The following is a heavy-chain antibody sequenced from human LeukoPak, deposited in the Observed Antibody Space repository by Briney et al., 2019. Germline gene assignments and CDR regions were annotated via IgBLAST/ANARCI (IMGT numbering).Heavy chain of an antibody. D-gene: IGHD3-9*01. V-gene: IGHV4-39*07. CDR1: GGSISSSSYY. J-gene: IGHJ4*02. Sequence: SETLSLTCTVSGGSISSSSYYWGWIRQPPGKGLEWIGSIYYSGSTYYNPSLKSRVTISVDTSKNQFSLKLSSVTAADTAVYYCARVPLFDWLLLRWYYLDYWGQGTLVTVSS. CDR3: ARVPLFDWLLLRWYYLDY. CDR2: IYYSGST.